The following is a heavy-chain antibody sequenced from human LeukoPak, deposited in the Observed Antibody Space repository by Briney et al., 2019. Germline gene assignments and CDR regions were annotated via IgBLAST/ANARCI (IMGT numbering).Heavy chain of an antibody. CDR1: GGTFSSYA. J-gene: IGHJ4*02. Sequence: ASVKVSCKASGGTFSSYAISWVRQAPGQGLEWMGGIIPIFGTATYAQKFQGRVTITADESTSTAYMELSSLRSEDTAVYYCARVLRFLEWPLDYWGQGTLVTVSS. CDR2: IIPIFGTA. V-gene: IGHV1-69*01. CDR3: ARVLRFLEWPLDY. D-gene: IGHD3-3*01.